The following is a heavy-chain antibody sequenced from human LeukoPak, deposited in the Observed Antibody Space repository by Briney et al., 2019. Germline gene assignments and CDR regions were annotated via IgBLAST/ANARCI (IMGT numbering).Heavy chain of an antibody. J-gene: IGHJ6*02. D-gene: IGHD5-24*01. CDR3: ARWGGYNPYYYYGMDV. CDR1: GGSISSYY. Sequence: SETLSLTCTVSGGSISSYYWSWIRQPPGKGLEWIGYIYYSGSTNYNPSLKSRVTISVDTSKNQFSLKLSSVTAADTAVYYCARWGGYNPYYYYGMDVWGQGTTVTVSS. V-gene: IGHV4-59*01. CDR2: IYYSGST.